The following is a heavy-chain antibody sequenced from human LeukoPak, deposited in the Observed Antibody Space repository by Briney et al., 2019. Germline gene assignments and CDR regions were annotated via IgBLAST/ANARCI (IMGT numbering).Heavy chain of an antibody. J-gene: IGHJ4*02. Sequence: SETLSLTCTVSGGSISSYYWSWIRQPPGKGLEWIGYIYYSGSTNYNPSLKCRVTISVDTSKNQFSLKLSSATAADTAVYYCARHGYSSAWYAGGFDYWGQGTLVSVSS. CDR3: ARHGYSSAWYAGGFDY. D-gene: IGHD6-19*01. CDR2: IYYSGST. CDR1: GGSISSYY. V-gene: IGHV4-59*08.